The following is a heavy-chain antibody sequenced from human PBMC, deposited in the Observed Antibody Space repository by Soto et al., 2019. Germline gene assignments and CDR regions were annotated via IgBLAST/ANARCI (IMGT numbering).Heavy chain of an antibody. CDR3: ATVRPLSDCTSTSCLGAFDI. CDR1: AFTFRSYA. J-gene: IGHJ3*02. Sequence: EEQLLESGGGLVRPGGSLRLSCAASAFTFRSYAMSWVRQAPGKGLEWVSAITASADTTYYADSVKGRFTISRDNSKNTLYLRMNSLRAEDTAVYYCATVRPLSDCTSTSCLGAFDIWGQGTMVTVS. V-gene: IGHV3-23*01. CDR2: ITASADTT. D-gene: IGHD2-2*01.